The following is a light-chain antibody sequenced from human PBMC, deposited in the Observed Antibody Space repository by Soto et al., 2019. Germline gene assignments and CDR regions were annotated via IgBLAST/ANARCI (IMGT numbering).Light chain of an antibody. CDR3: QQYGSSIP. V-gene: IGKV3-20*01. J-gene: IGKJ5*01. CDR1: QSVSSSY. CDR2: GAS. Sequence: EIVLTQSPGTLSLSPGERATLSCRASQSVSSSYLAWYQQKPGQAPRLLIYGASSRATGIPDRFSGSGSGTDFTLTISRLEPEDFAVFYCQQYGSSIPFGQGT.